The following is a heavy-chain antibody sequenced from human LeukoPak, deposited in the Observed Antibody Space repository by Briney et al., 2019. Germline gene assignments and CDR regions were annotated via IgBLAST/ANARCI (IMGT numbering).Heavy chain of an antibody. J-gene: IGHJ5*02. D-gene: IGHD3-10*01. CDR1: GGSFSGYY. Sequence: SETLSLTCAVYGGSFSGYYWSWIRQPPGKGLEWIGEINHSGSTNYNPSLKSRVTISVDTSKNQFSLKLSSVTAADTAVYYCARGPPPYYYGSGSCYRRTLHWFDPWGQGTLVTVSS. CDR2: INHSGST. V-gene: IGHV4-34*01. CDR3: ARGPPPYYYGSGSCYRRTLHWFDP.